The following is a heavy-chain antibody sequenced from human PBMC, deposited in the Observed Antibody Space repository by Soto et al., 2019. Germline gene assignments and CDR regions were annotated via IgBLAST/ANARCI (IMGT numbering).Heavy chain of an antibody. CDR2: VIPILATA. V-gene: IGHV1-69*06. CDR1: GGTFSKYA. J-gene: IGHJ6*02. CDR3: GRGETYLGV. D-gene: IGHD3-16*01. Sequence: QVQLVQSGAEVKRPRSSVKVSCKASGGTFSKYAITWVRQAPGQGLEWMGGVIPILATAKYAQKFQGRVAITAGKSTRTAHRELSSVRAEDTAVCYCGRGETYLGVWGQGTTVTVSS.